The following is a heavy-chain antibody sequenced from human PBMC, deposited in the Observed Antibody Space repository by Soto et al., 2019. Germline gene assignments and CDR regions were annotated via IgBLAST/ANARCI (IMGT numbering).Heavy chain of an antibody. Sequence: QVQLVQSGAEVKKPGASVKVSCKASGYTFTSHGISWVRQAPGQGLEWMGWISAYNGDTNYAQKLQGRVTVTTDTSTSTAYMELRSLRSEDTAAYYCARMVRGSNIDYYYYMDVWGKGTTVTVSS. CDR3: ARMVRGSNIDYYYYMDV. CDR2: ISAYNGDT. V-gene: IGHV1-18*01. CDR1: GYTFTSHG. J-gene: IGHJ6*03. D-gene: IGHD3-10*01.